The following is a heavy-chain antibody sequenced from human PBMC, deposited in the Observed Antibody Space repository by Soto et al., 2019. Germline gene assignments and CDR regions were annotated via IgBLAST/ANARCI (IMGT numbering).Heavy chain of an antibody. CDR3: ARAGCDGGRCYTLVGLRYGMDV. CDR1: GFTFSSYA. V-gene: IGHV3-30-3*01. CDR2: ISYDGSNK. D-gene: IGHD2-15*01. J-gene: IGHJ6*02. Sequence: QVQLVESGGGVVQPGRSLRLSCAASGFTFSSYAMHWFRQAPGKGLEWVAVISYDGSNKYYADSVKGRFTISRDNSKNTLYLQMNSLRAEETAVYYCARAGCDGGRCYTLVGLRYGMDVWGQGTKVTVSS.